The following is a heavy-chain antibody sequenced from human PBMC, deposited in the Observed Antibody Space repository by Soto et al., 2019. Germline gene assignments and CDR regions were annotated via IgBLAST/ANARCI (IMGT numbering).Heavy chain of an antibody. CDR2: INHSGST. D-gene: IGHD6-6*01. Sequence: QVQLQQWGAGLLKPSETLSLTCAVYCGSFSSYYWSWIRQPPGKGLEWIGEINHSGSTNYNPSLKSRVTMSVDTSKNQFSLKLSSVTAADMAVYYCARTSRFDCWGQGTLVTVSS. CDR1: CGSFSSYY. V-gene: IGHV4-34*01. J-gene: IGHJ4*02. CDR3: ARTSRFDC.